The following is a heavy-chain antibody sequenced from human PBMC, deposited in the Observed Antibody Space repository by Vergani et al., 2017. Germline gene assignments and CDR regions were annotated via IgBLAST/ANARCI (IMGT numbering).Heavy chain of an antibody. CDR3: AREEFYDYVWGSYRWNDAFDI. D-gene: IGHD3-16*02. J-gene: IGHJ3*02. V-gene: IGHV1-3*01. CDR2: INAGNGNT. CDR1: GYTFTSYA. Sequence: QVQLVQSGAEVKKPGASVKVSCKASGYTFTSYAMHWVRQAPGQRLEWMGWINAGNGNTKYSQKFQGRVTITRDTSASTADMELSSLRSEDTAVYYCAREEFYDYVWGSYRWNDAFDIWGQGTMVTVSS.